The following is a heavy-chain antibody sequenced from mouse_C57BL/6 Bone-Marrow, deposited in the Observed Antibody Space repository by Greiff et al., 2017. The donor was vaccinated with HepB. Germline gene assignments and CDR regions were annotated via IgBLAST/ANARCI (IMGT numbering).Heavy chain of an antibody. D-gene: IGHD2-3*01. J-gene: IGHJ4*01. CDR1: GYSFTGYF. CDR3: ARGTDGYYEDYAMDY. CDR2: INPYNGDT. V-gene: IGHV1-20*01. Sequence: EVKLMESGPELVKPGDSVKISCKASGYSFTGYFMNWVMQSHGKSLEWIGRINPYNGDTFYNQKFKGKATLTVDKSSSTAHMELRSLTSEDSAVYYCARGTDGYYEDYAMDYWGQGTSVTVSS.